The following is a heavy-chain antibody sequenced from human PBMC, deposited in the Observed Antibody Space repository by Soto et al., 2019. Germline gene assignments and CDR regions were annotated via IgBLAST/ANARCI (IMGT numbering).Heavy chain of an antibody. CDR3: ARVWGGSNGFDP. CDR1: GGSISSGDYS. D-gene: IGHD3-16*01. J-gene: IGHJ5*02. Sequence: SSETLSLTCAVSGGSISSGDYSWNWIRQPPGKGLEWIGYIYFGGSTYYNPSLQSRVTMSVDRSKNQFSLKLNSVTAADTAVYYCARVWGGSNGFDPWGQGTLVTVSS. CDR2: IYFGGST. V-gene: IGHV4-30-2*01.